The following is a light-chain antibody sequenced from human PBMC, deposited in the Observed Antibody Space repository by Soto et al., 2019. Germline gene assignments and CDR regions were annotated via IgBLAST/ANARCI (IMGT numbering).Light chain of an antibody. CDR1: SSDVGGYNY. V-gene: IGLV2-14*01. J-gene: IGLJ1*01. Sequence: QSVLTQPASVSGSPGQSITLSCTGTSSDVGGYNYVSWYQLHPGKAPKLMIYEGSKRPSGVSNSFSGSKSGNTASLTISGLQAEDEGDDYCSAYISSSTLGVFGTGTKLTVL. CDR3: SAYISSSTLGV. CDR2: EGS.